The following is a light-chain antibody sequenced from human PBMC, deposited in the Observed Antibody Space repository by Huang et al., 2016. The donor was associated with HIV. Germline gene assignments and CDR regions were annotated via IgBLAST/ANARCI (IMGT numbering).Light chain of an antibody. J-gene: IGKJ1*01. Sequence: IQLTQSPSSLSASVGDRVPITCRASQGISSYLAWYQQTPGKAPKLLFYAASTLQSGVPSRFSGSGSGTDFTLTISSLQPEDFATYHCQQLNSYPPTFGQGTKVEIK. V-gene: IGKV1-9*01. CDR2: AAS. CDR3: QQLNSYPPT. CDR1: QGISSY.